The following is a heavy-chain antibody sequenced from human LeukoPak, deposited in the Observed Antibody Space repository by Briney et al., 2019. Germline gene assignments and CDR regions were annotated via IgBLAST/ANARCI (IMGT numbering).Heavy chain of an antibody. CDR3: ASFPFGGGYGMDV. J-gene: IGHJ6*02. CDR1: GFTFDDYA. V-gene: IGHV3-9*01. Sequence: GGSLRLSCAASGFTFDDYAMHWVRQAPGKGLEWVSGISWNSGSICYADSVKGRFTISRDNAKNSLYLQMNSLRAEDTAVYYCASFPFGGGYGMDVWGQGTTVTVSS. D-gene: IGHD3-16*01. CDR2: ISWNSGSI.